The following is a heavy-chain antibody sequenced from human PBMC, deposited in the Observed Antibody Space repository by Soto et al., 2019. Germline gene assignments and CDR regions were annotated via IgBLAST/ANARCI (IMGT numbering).Heavy chain of an antibody. CDR3: EREGLWREAAGHDHNWFDT. Sequence: SETLSLTCTVSGGSISSGDYYWSWIRQPPGKGLEWIGYIYYSGSTYYNPSLKSRVTISVDTSKNQSSLKLSSVTAADTAVYYCEREGLWREAAGHDHNWFDTWGQGTLVTVSS. CDR2: IYYSGST. V-gene: IGHV4-30-4*01. J-gene: IGHJ5*02. CDR1: GGSISSGDYY. D-gene: IGHD6-13*01.